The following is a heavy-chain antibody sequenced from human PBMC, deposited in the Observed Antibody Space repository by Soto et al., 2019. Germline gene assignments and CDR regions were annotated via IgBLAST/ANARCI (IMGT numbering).Heavy chain of an antibody. CDR2: ISGYNANT. Sequence: QVQLVQSGPEVKKPGASVKVSCKGSGYTFNSFGISWVRQAPGQGLEWMGWISGYNANTKYEQKFQGRVTMTTDAATSTAYMELRSLRAADTAVYYCGRYFGCCRLASPFAFWGQGTLVTVSS. J-gene: IGHJ4*02. D-gene: IGHD3-9*01. CDR3: GRYFGCCRLASPFAF. CDR1: GYTFNSFG. V-gene: IGHV1-18*01.